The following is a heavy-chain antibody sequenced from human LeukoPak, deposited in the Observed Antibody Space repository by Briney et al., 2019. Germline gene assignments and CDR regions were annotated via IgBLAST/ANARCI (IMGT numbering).Heavy chain of an antibody. CDR1: GGSFSGYY. J-gene: IGHJ4*02. Sequence: SETLSLTCAVYGGSFSGYYWSWIRQPPGKGLEWIGEIDHSGSTNYNPSLKSRVTISVDTSKNQFSLKLSSVTAADTAVCYCARGDPLPGPYCFDYWGQGTLVTVSS. D-gene: IGHD1-14*01. CDR2: IDHSGST. V-gene: IGHV4-34*01. CDR3: ARGDPLPGPYCFDY.